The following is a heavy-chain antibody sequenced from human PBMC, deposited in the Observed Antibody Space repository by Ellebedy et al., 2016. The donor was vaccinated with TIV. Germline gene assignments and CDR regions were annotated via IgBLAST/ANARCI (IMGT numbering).Heavy chain of an antibody. D-gene: IGHD1-26*01. CDR1: GFTFTSFG. CDR2: ISVYNGDT. V-gene: IGHV1-18*04. J-gene: IGHJ4*02. CDR3: ARVNLRGSYSNAFDY. Sequence: ASVKVSCKASGFTFTSFGISWVRQAPGQGLEWMGWISVYNGDTNYAKKIQGRVTMTTDTSTTTAYMELRSLRSDDTAVYYCARVNLRGSYSNAFDYWGQGTLVTVSS.